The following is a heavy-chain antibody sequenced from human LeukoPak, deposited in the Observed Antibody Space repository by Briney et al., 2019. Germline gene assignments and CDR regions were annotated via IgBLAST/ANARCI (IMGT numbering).Heavy chain of an antibody. CDR3: AKDEGGPTVSDY. V-gene: IGHV3-30*02. D-gene: IGHD4-11*01. J-gene: IGHJ4*02. Sequence: GGSLRLSCAASGFIFSNYAMHWVRQAPGKRLEWVAFIPYDGNSEYYADSVKGRFTISRDNSKNTLYLQMNSLRTEDTALYYCAKDEGGPTVSDYWGQGTLVTVSS. CDR1: GFIFSNYA. CDR2: IPYDGNSE.